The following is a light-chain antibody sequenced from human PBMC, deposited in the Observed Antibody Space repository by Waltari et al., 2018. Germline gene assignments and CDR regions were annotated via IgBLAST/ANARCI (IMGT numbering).Light chain of an antibody. CDR3: CSNVGSSVF. J-gene: IGLJ2*01. V-gene: IGLV2-23*03. Sequence: QSALTQPASVSGSPGQSITISCTGFNSTVWSHTLVSWYQKHPGKAPKLLIYEGNRRPSEVSNRFSGSKSDNTASLTRSGLQAEDEADYYCCSNVGSSVFFGGGTKLTVL. CDR1: NSTVWSHTL. CDR2: EGN.